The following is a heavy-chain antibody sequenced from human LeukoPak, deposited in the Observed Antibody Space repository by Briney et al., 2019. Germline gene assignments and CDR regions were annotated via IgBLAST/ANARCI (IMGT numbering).Heavy chain of an antibody. D-gene: IGHD3-10*01. V-gene: IGHV4-38-2*02. Sequence: SETLSLTCTVSGYSISSGYYWGWIRQPPGKGLEWIGSIYHSGSTYFNPSLKSRVTISVDTSKNQFSLKLSSVTAADTAVYYCARGVTGFDYWGQGTLVTVSS. J-gene: IGHJ4*02. CDR3: ARGVTGFDY. CDR1: GYSISSGYY. CDR2: IYHSGST.